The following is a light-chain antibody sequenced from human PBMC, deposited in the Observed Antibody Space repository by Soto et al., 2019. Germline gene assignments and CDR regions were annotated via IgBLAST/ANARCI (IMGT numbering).Light chain of an antibody. V-gene: IGKV1-5*03. CDR1: QSISSW. J-gene: IGKJ2*01. CDR2: KAS. Sequence: DIPMTQSPSTLSASVGDRVTITCRASQSISSWLAWYQQKPGKAPKVLIYKASSLESGVPSRFSGSGSGTEFTLTISSLQPDDFATYYCQHYSSSPYTFGQGTNLEIK. CDR3: QHYSSSPYT.